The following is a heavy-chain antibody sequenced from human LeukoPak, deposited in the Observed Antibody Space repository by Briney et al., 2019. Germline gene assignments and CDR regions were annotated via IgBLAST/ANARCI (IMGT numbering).Heavy chain of an antibody. D-gene: IGHD2/OR15-2a*01. V-gene: IGHV3-7*01. CDR1: GLTLSDWW. CDR3: ARRNNFDY. J-gene: IGHJ4*02. CDR2: IKEDGSVK. Sequence: GGSLRLSCAASGLTLSDWWMSWARQAPGKGLEWVANIKEDGSVKSYVGSVRGRFTISRDNAKKSLYLQMSSLRAEDTAVYYCARRNNFDYWGQGTLVTVSS.